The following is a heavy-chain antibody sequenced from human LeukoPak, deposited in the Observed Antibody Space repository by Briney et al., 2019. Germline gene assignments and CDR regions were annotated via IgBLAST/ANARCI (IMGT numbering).Heavy chain of an antibody. V-gene: IGHV5-51*01. CDR2: IYPGDSDT. Sequence: GEPLKISCKGSGYSFTTYWIGWVRQMPAKGLEWMGIIYPGDSDTRYSPSFQGQVTISADKSISTAYLQWSSLKASDTAMYYCARTYCGGDCYYSYFDYWGQGTLVTVSS. CDR3: ARTYCGGDCYYSYFDY. CDR1: GYSFTTYW. J-gene: IGHJ4*02. D-gene: IGHD2-21*02.